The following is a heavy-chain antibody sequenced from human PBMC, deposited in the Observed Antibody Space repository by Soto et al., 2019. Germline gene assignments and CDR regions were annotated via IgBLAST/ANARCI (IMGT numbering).Heavy chain of an antibody. D-gene: IGHD2-21*01. Sequence: EVQLLESGGGLVQPGGSLRLSCAASGFTFSSYAMSWVRQAPGKGLEWVSAISGSGGSTYYADSVKGRFTISRDNSKNTLYLQMNRLRAEDTAVYYCRLTTDCGGDCYQAFDIWGQGTMVTVSS. CDR1: GFTFSSYA. CDR3: RLTTDCGGDCYQAFDI. CDR2: ISGSGGST. J-gene: IGHJ3*02. V-gene: IGHV3-23*01.